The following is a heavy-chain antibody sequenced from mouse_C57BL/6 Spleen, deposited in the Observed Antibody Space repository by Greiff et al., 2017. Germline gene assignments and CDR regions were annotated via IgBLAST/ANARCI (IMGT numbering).Heavy chain of an antibody. CDR2: IHPGDGVT. Sequence: VKLQQPGAELVKPGASVKISCKASGYAFSSYWMNWVKRRPGKGLGWIGTIHPGDGVTNYNGKFKGKATLTADKSSSTAYMQLSSRTSEDSAVYFCARYVYGSNHYYAMDYWGQGTSVTVSS. CDR1: GYAFSSYW. D-gene: IGHD1-1*01. CDR3: ARYVYGSNHYYAMDY. J-gene: IGHJ4*01. V-gene: IGHV1-80*01.